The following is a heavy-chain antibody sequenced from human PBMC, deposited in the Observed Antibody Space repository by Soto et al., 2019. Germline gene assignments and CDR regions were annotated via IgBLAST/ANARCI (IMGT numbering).Heavy chain of an antibody. CDR1: GFTFSSYA. D-gene: IGHD5-18*01. CDR2: ISGSGGST. J-gene: IGHJ6*02. Sequence: EVQLLESGGGLVQPGGSLRLSCAASGFTFSSYAMSWVRQAPGKGLEWVSAISGSGGSTYYADSVKGRFTISRDNSKNQADPEMNSLGGEEKAGNYWAKGGKQLGYFYGNGGWGQGATVPVS. V-gene: IGHV3-23*01. CDR3: AKGGKQLGYFYGNGG.